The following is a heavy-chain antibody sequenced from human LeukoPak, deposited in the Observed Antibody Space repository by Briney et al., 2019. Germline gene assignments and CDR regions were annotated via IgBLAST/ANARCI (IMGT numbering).Heavy chain of an antibody. J-gene: IGHJ4*02. CDR1: GYTFTSYD. CDR3: ARETGCSGGSCYDYFDY. Sequence: VASVKVSCKASGYTFTSYDINWVRQATGQGLEWMGWMNPNSGNTGYAQKFQGRVTMTRNTSISTAYMELSRLRSDDTAVYYCARETGCSGGSCYDYFDYWGQGTLVTVSS. V-gene: IGHV1-8*01. D-gene: IGHD2-15*01. CDR2: MNPNSGNT.